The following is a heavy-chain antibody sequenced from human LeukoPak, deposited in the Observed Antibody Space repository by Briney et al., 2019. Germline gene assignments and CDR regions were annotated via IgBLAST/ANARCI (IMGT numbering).Heavy chain of an antibody. CDR3: AKVGIVGATDY. Sequence: GGSLRLSCAASGFTSSSYAMSWVRQAPGEGLEWISYISSRGTTIHYADSVKGRFTISRDNVKNSLYLQMNSLRAEDTAVYYCAKVGIVGATDYWGQGILVTVSS. V-gene: IGHV3-48*01. J-gene: IGHJ4*02. CDR1: GFTSSSYA. D-gene: IGHD1-26*01. CDR2: ISSRGTTI.